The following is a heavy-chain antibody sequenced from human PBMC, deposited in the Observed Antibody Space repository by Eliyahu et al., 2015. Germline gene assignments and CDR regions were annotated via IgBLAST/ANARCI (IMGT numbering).Heavy chain of an antibody. J-gene: IGHJ5*02. CDR2: IWYDASNQ. D-gene: IGHD6-6*01. CDR1: GFTFSSYG. V-gene: IGHV3-33*01. Sequence: QVQLVESGGGVVQPGRSLRLSCAASGFTFSSYGMHWVRQAPGKGLEWVAVIWYDASNQYYADSVKGRFTISRDNSNNTLYLQMNSLRAEDTAVYYCARDAPSYSSSPLNWFDPWGQGTLVTVSS. CDR3: ARDAPSYSSSPLNWFDP.